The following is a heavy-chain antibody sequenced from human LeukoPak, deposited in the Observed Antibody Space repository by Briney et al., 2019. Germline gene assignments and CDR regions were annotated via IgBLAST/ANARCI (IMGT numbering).Heavy chain of an antibody. V-gene: IGHV4-59*01. CDR3: ARGGELELPDY. J-gene: IGHJ4*02. CDR1: GGSISSYY. Sequence: SETLSLTCTVSGGSISSYYWSWIRQPPGKGLEWIGYIYYSGSTNYNPSLKSRVTISVDTSKNQFSLKLSSVTAADTAVYYCARGGELELPDYWGQGTLVTVSS. CDR2: IYYSGST. D-gene: IGHD1-7*01.